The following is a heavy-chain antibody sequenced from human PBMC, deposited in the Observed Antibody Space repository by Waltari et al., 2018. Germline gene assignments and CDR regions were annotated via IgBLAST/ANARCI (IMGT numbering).Heavy chain of an antibody. CDR1: AGSISSSSYY. CDR3: ARARGLGATKDY. CDR2: IYYSGST. J-gene: IGHJ4*02. Sequence: QLQLQESGPGLVKPSETLSLTCTVSAGSISSSSYYWGWIRQPPGKGLEWIGSIYYSGSTYYNPSLKSRVTISVDTSKNQFSLKLSSVTAADTAVYYCARARGLGATKDYWGQGTLVTVSS. V-gene: IGHV4-39*07. D-gene: IGHD1-26*01.